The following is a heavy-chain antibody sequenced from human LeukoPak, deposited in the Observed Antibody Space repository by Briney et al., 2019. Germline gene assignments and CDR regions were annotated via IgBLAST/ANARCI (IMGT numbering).Heavy chain of an antibody. CDR1: GFTVSSNY. CDR2: IYSGGST. CDR3: ARGCSSTSCYYYYYGMDV. V-gene: IGHV3-66*01. J-gene: IGHJ6*02. D-gene: IGHD2-2*01. Sequence: GGSLRLSCAASGFTVSSNYMSWVRQAPGKGLEWVSVIYSGGSTYYADSVKGRFTISRDNSKNTLYLQMNSQRAEDTAVYYCARGCSSTSCYYYYYGMDVWGQGTTVTVSS.